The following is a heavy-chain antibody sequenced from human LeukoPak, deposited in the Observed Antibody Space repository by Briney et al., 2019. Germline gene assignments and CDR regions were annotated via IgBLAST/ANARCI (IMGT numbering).Heavy chain of an antibody. J-gene: IGHJ4*02. Sequence: SETLSLTCTVSGGSISSSSYYWGWIRQPPGKGLEWIGSIYYSGSTYYNPSLKSRVTISVDTSKNQFSLKLSSVTAADTAVYYCARGVIAAAGTYFDYWGQGTLVTVTS. V-gene: IGHV4-39*07. D-gene: IGHD6-13*01. CDR1: GGSISSSSYY. CDR3: ARGVIAAAGTYFDY. CDR2: IYYSGST.